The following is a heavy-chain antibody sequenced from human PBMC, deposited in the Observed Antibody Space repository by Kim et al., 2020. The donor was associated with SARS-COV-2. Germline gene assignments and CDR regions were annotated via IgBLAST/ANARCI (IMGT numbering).Heavy chain of an antibody. V-gene: IGHV4-59*12. Sequence: IYNPSLKSRVTISVDTSKNQFSLKLSSVTAADTAIYYCATGDWNKGFFDYWGQGTLATVSS. J-gene: IGHJ4*02. D-gene: IGHD1-1*01. CDR3: ATGDWNKGFFDY.